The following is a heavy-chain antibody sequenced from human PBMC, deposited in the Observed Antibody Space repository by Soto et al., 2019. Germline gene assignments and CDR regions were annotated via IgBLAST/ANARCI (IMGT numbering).Heavy chain of an antibody. J-gene: IGHJ6*03. D-gene: IGHD3-22*01. V-gene: IGHV4-34*01. Sequence: QVQLQQWGAGLLKPSETLSLTCAVYGGSFSGYYRSWIRQPPGKGLEWIGEINHSGSTNYNPSLKSRVTISVDTSKNQFSLKLSSVTAADTAVYYCKWVSRNYYYMDVWGKGTTVTVSS. CDR1: GGSFSGYY. CDR3: KWVSRNYYYMDV. CDR2: INHSGST.